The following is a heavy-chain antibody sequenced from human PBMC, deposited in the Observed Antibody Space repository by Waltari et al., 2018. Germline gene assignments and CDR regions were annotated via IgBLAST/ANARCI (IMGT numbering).Heavy chain of an antibody. CDR1: GFPFSSPR. J-gene: IGHJ5*02. Sequence: EVPLVESGGGLIQPGGSLRLSCAASGFPFSSPRMHWLRQPPGKGLVWVSRINTDGSSTNYADSVKGRFTISRDNAKNTLYLQMNSLRAEDTAVYYCARAGGGELRMGFDPWGQGTLVTVSS. CDR2: INTDGSST. D-gene: IGHD2-21*01. V-gene: IGHV3-74*01. CDR3: ARAGGGELRMGFDP.